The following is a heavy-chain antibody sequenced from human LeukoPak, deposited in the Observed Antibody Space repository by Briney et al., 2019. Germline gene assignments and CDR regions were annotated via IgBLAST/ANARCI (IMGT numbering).Heavy chain of an antibody. CDR1: GGSITSSSYY. D-gene: IGHD6-19*01. CDR2: VYYSGST. CDR3: ARDQATFFIAVASNWFDP. Sequence: PSETLSLTCTVSGGSITSSSYYWGWLRQPPGKGLEWIGSVYYSGSTYYNPSLKSRVTISVDTSKNQFSLKLSSVTAADTAVYYCARDQATFFIAVASNWFDPWGQGTLVTVSS. V-gene: IGHV4-39*07. J-gene: IGHJ5*02.